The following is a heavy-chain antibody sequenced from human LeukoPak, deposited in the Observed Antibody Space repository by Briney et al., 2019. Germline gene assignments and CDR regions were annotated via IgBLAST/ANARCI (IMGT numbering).Heavy chain of an antibody. CDR3: AKVMPPGRIRFYSYYMDV. J-gene: IGHJ6*03. CDR1: GFTVSIYS. D-gene: IGHD2-15*01. Sequence: GGSLRLSCAASGFTVSIYSLNWVRQAPGKGPEWVAFIRYDGSNEYYADSVKGRFTISRDKSKNTLSLQMNGLRVEDTAVYYCAKVMPPGRIRFYSYYMDVWGKGTTVTVS. CDR2: IRYDGSNE. V-gene: IGHV3-30*02.